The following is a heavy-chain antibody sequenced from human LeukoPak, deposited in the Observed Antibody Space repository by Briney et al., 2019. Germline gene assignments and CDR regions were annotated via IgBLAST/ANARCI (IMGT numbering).Heavy chain of an antibody. V-gene: IGHV3-48*04. D-gene: IGHD6-13*01. Sequence: GGSLRLSCAASGFTFSGYDMSWVRQAPGKGLEWVSYTSSSSSTIYYADSVKSRFTISRDNAKNSLYLQMNSLRAEDTAVYYCAKDHGLVAAAGRDAFDIWGQGAMVTVSS. CDR3: AKDHGLVAAAGRDAFDI. CDR1: GFTFSGYD. J-gene: IGHJ3*02. CDR2: TSSSSSTI.